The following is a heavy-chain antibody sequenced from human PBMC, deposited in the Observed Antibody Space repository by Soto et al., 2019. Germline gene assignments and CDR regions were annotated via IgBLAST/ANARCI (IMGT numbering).Heavy chain of an antibody. V-gene: IGHV4-30-4*01. CDR3: ALKTYIDFWSDRNWFDP. D-gene: IGHD3-3*01. Sequence: SETLSLTCTVSGGSISSGDYYWSWTRQPPGKGLEWIGYIYDSGSTYYNPSLKTRVTISVDTSKNQFSLKLSSVTAADTAVYYCALKTYIDFWSDRNWFDPWGQGTLVTVSS. J-gene: IGHJ5*02. CDR2: IYDSGST. CDR1: GGSISSGDYY.